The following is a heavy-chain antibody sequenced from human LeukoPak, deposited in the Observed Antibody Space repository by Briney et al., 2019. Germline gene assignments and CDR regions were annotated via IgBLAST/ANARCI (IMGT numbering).Heavy chain of an antibody. CDR1: GFTFSSFG. CDR2: IWFDGNSK. D-gene: IGHD2-2*01. Sequence: HAGGSLRLSCAASGFTFSSFGMHWVRQAPGKGLEWVAVIWFDGNSKYYADSVKGRFTISRDNSKNTPYLQMNSLRAEDTAVYYCVKLRGLGVVPGDTWGLGTLVTVSS. CDR3: VKLRGLGVVPGDT. V-gene: IGHV3-33*03. J-gene: IGHJ5*02.